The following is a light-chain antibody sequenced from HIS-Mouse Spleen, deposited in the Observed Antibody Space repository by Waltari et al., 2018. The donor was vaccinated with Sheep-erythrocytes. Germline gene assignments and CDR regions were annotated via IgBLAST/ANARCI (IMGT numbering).Light chain of an antibody. Sequence: VQITQSPSSLSAALGDKFAITCRAGPSISSYLNWYKQRPGKAPNLLIYAASSVQSGVPSRFSGSGSGKDVDLTISSQQPEDISTYDCQKSYSTPDNFGPGTKLEMK. CDR1: PSISSY. J-gene: IGKJ2*01. CDR2: AAS. V-gene: IGKV1-39*01. CDR3: QKSYSTPDN.